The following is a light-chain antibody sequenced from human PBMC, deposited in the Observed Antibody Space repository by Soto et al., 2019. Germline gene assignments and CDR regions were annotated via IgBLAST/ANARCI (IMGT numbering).Light chain of an antibody. J-gene: IGKJ5*01. CDR3: QQYGSSPSIT. V-gene: IGKV3-20*01. CDR2: GAS. CDR1: QSVSSSY. Sequence: VFTHCPVSLSFPPGAIATLSCRANQSVSSSYLAWYQQKPGQAPRLLIYGASSRATGIPDRFSGSGSGTDFTLTISRLEPEDFAVYYCQQYGSSPSITFGQGTRLENK.